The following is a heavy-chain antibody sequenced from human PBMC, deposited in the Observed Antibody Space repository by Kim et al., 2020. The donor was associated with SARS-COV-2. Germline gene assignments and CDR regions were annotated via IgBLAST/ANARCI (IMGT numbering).Heavy chain of an antibody. D-gene: IGHD6-13*01. CDR3: AKVRGYSSSWYVGDFDY. V-gene: IGHV3-23*01. CDR2: ISGSGVST. Sequence: GGSLRLSCAASGFTFSSYAMSWVRQAPGKGLEWVSAISGSGVSTYYADSVKGRFTISRDNSKNTLYLQMNSLRAEDTAIYYCAKVRGYSSSWYVGDFDYWGQGTLVTVSS. CDR1: GFTFSSYA. J-gene: IGHJ4*02.